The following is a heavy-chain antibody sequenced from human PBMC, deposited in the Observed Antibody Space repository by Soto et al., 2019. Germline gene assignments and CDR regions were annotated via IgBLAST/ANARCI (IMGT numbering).Heavy chain of an antibody. Sequence: GGSLRLSCAASGFTFSSYSMNWVRQAPGKGLEWVSSISSSSSYIYYADSVKGRFTISRDNAKNSLYLQMNSLRAEDTAVYYCARDYLGLYGSGSYPYDYWGQGTLVTVS. J-gene: IGHJ4*02. CDR2: ISSSSSYI. CDR1: GFTFSSYS. CDR3: ARDYLGLYGSGSYPYDY. V-gene: IGHV3-21*01. D-gene: IGHD3-10*01.